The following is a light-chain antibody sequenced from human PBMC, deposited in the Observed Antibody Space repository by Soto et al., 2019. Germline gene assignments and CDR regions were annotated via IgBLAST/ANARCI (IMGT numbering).Light chain of an antibody. J-gene: IGKJ3*01. CDR2: AAS. Sequence: DIQITQSPSSLSSSVGDRVSITCLASQSISSYLNWYQQKPGKAPKLLIYAASSLQSGVPSRFSGSGSGTDFTLTISSLQPEDFATYYCQQSYSTPLTFGPGTKVDI. CDR1: QSISSY. CDR3: QQSYSTPLT. V-gene: IGKV1-39*01.